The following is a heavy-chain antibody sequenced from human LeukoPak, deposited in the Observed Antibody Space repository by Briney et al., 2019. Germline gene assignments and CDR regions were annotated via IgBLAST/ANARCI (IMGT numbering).Heavy chain of an antibody. V-gene: IGHV3-21*01. CDR1: GFTFTSHS. J-gene: IGHJ3*02. D-gene: IGHD6-25*01. Sequence: KSGGSLRLSCAASGFTFTSHSMNWVRQAPGKGLEWVSSIGSRSTSIYYADSVKGRFTISRDNAKNSLYLQVNSLRAEDTAVYYCARESSESFDIWGQGTMVTVS. CDR3: ARESSESFDI. CDR2: IGSRSTSI.